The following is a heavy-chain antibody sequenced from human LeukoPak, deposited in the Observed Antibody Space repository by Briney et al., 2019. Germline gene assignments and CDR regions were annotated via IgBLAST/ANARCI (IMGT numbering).Heavy chain of an antibody. Sequence: GGSLRLSCAASGFSVSSNYMSWVRQAPGKGLEWVSIIYSGGSTSYADSVKGRFTISRDNSKNTLCLRMNSLRAVGTAIYYCAGAYSSDWSEGAFHIWGQGTLVTVSS. CDR1: GFSVSSNY. J-gene: IGHJ3*02. CDR3: AGAYSSDWSEGAFHI. D-gene: IGHD6-19*01. CDR2: IYSGGST. V-gene: IGHV3-53*01.